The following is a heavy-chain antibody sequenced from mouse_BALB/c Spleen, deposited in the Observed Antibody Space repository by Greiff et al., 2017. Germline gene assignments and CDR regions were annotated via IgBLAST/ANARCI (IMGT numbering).Heavy chain of an antibody. CDR3: ARRGGGNQAWCAY. CDR2: IWSGGST. V-gene: IGHV2-2*02. D-gene: IGHD2-1*01. Sequence: VQLQQSGPGLVQPSQSLSITCTVSGFSLTSYGVHWVRQSPGKGLEWLGVIWSGGSTDYNAAFISRLSISKDNSKSQVFFKMNSLQANDTAIYYCARRGGGNQAWCAYWGQGTLVTVSA. J-gene: IGHJ3*01. CDR1: GFSLTSYG.